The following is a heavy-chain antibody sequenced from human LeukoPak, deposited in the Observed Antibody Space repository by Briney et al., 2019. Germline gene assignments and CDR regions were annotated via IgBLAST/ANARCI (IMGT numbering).Heavy chain of an antibody. CDR1: GGSLSSSY. CDR3: AREGVLPRRVGMDV. CDR2: IYYSGST. J-gene: IGHJ6*02. Sequence: SETLSLTCTVSGGSLSSSYWTWIRQPPGKGLEWIGYIYYSGSTNYNPSLRSRVTISIDTSKNKFSLKLSSVTAADTAVYYCAREGVLPRRVGMDVWGQGTTVTVSS. V-gene: IGHV4-59*01. D-gene: IGHD2-8*01.